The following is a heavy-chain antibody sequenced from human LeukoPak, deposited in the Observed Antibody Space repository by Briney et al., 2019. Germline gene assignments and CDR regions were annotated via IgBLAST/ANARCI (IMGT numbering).Heavy chain of an antibody. D-gene: IGHD6-13*01. V-gene: IGHV5-51*01. CDR1: GYSFTNSW. CDR3: ARQITGYNSWHPFQH. Sequence: GESLKISCKGSGYSFTNSWIGWVRRMPGKGLEWMGIIYPDDSDTRYSPSFQGQVIISADKSISTAYLQWSSLKASDTAIYYCARQITGYNSWHPFQHWGQGTLVTVSS. CDR2: IYPDDSDT. J-gene: IGHJ1*01.